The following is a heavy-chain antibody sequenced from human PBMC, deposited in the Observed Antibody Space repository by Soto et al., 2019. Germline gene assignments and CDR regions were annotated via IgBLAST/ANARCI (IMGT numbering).Heavy chain of an antibody. CDR1: GFTFSSYW. CDR3: ARGSMDTAMALGYDYYYYGMDV. CDR2: INSDGSST. D-gene: IGHD5-18*01. V-gene: IGHV3-74*01. Sequence: GGSLRLSCAASGFTFSSYWMHWVRQAPGKGLVWVSRINSDGSSTSYADSVKGRFTISRDNAKNTLYLQMNSLRAEDTAVYYCARGSMDTAMALGYDYYYYGMDVWGKGTTVTVSS. J-gene: IGHJ6*04.